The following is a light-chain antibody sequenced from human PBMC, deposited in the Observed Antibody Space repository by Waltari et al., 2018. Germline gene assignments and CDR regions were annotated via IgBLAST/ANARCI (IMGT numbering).Light chain of an antibody. V-gene: IGKV1-12*01. J-gene: IGKJ4*01. CDR2: AAS. CDR3: QQTNSFPLT. Sequence: DIQMTQSPSSVSASVGDRVTTTCRASQGISNWLAWYQQKPGKAPKLLIYAASTLQSGVPSRFSGSGSGTYFTLTINSLQPEDFATYYCQQTNSFPLTFGGGTKVDVK. CDR1: QGISNW.